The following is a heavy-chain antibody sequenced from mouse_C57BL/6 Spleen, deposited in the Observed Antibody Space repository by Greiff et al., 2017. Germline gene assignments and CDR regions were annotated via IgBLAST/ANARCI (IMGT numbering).Heavy chain of an antibody. CDR2: IWSGGST. CDR3: ARGGDYDGYYFDD. J-gene: IGHJ2*01. Sequence: VQLQQSGPGLVQPSQSLSITCTVSGFSFTSYGVHWVRQSPGKGLEWLGVIWSGGSTDYNAAFISRLSISKDNSKSQVFMKMNSLQADDTARYYCARGGDYDGYYFDDWGQGTTRTVSS. V-gene: IGHV2-2*01. D-gene: IGHD2-4*01. CDR1: GFSFTSYG.